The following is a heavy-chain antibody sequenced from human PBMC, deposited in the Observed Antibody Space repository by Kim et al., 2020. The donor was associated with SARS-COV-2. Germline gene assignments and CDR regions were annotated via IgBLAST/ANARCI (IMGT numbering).Heavy chain of an antibody. CDR3: AKDLGSSPPGGYYYYGMDV. Sequence: GGSLRLSCAASGFTFSSYGMHWVRQAPGKGLEWVAVISYDGSNKYYADSVKGRFTISRDNSKNTLYLQMNSLRAEDTAVYYCAKDLGSSPPGGYYYYGMDVWGQGTTVTVSS. J-gene: IGHJ6*02. D-gene: IGHD2-15*01. V-gene: IGHV3-30*18. CDR1: GFTFSSYG. CDR2: ISYDGSNK.